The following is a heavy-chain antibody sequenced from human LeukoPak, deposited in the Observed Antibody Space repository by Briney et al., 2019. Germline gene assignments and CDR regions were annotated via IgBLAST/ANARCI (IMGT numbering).Heavy chain of an antibody. V-gene: IGHV3-23*01. CDR3: AKGAYYAD. CDR1: GFTFSNSG. D-gene: IGHD3-3*01. J-gene: IGHJ4*02. Sequence: PGGTLRLSCAASGFTFSNSGMNWVRQAPGKGLEWVSSISGSGDSTYYADSVKGRCTSSRDNSKNTLYLQMNSLRAEDTAVYYCAKGAYYADWGQGTLVTVSS. CDR2: ISGSGDST.